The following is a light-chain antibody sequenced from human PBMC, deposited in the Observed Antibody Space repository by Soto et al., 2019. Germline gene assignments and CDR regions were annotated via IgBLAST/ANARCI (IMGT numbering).Light chain of an antibody. V-gene: IGKV3-15*01. Sequence: EIVLTQSPGTLSLSPGERVTLSCRASQSVSSSYLAWYQQKPGQPPRLLIYGASTRATGIPARFSGSGSGTEFTLTISSLQSEDFAVYYCQQYNNSLRTFGQGTKVDIK. CDR3: QQYNNSLRT. CDR2: GAS. CDR1: QSVSSSY. J-gene: IGKJ1*01.